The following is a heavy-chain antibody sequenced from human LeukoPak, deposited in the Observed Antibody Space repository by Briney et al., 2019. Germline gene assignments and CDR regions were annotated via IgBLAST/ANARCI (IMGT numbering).Heavy chain of an antibody. J-gene: IGHJ6*02. CDR3: ARDQGATTVYYYYGMDV. V-gene: IGHV3-30-3*01. CDR2: ISYDGSNK. CDR1: GFTFSSYA. D-gene: IGHD1-26*01. Sequence: GGSLRLSCAASGFTFSSYAMHWVRQAPGTGLEWVAVISYDGSNKYYADSVKGRFTISRDNSKNTLYLQMNSLRAADTAVYYCARDQGATTVYYYYGMDVWGQGTTVTVSS.